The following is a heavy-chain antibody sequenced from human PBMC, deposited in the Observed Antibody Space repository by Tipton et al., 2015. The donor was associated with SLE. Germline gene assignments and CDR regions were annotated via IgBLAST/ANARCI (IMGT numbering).Heavy chain of an antibody. CDR3: ARDSPTVAGTFDS. Sequence: SLRLSCTASGFTFSSYWMTWVRQAPGKGLEWVANIKQDGGEKYYVDSVKGRFTISRDNAKNSLYLQMNSLRAEDTAVYYCARDSPTVAGTFDSWGQGTLVIVSA. D-gene: IGHD6-19*01. CDR2: IKQDGGEK. V-gene: IGHV3-7*01. J-gene: IGHJ4*02. CDR1: GFTFSSYW.